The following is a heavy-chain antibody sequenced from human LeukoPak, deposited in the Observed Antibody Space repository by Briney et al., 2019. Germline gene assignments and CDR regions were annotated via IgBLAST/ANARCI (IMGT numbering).Heavy chain of an antibody. CDR1: GGSISSYY. CDR3: AKTVTRGGDYYYYHMDV. D-gene: IGHD4-11*01. Sequence: PSETLSLTCTVSGGSISSYYWSWIRQPPGKGLEWIGYIYYSGSTNYNPSLKSRVTISVDTSKNQFSLKLSSVTAADTAVYYCAKTVTRGGDYYYYHMDVWGKGTTVTVSS. CDR2: IYYSGST. J-gene: IGHJ6*03. V-gene: IGHV4-59*01.